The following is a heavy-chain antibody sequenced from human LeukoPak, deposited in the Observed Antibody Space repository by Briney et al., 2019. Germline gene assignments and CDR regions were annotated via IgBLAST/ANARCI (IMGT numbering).Heavy chain of an antibody. CDR2: INHSGST. D-gene: IGHD4-17*01. Sequence: PSETLSLTCAVYGGSFSGYYWSWIRQPPGKGLERIGEINHSGSTNYNPSLKSRVTISVDTSKNQFSLKLSPVTAADTAVYYCARGGDYGDYGHTIDYWGQGTLVTVSS. V-gene: IGHV4-34*01. CDR1: GGSFSGYY. CDR3: ARGGDYGDYGHTIDY. J-gene: IGHJ4*02.